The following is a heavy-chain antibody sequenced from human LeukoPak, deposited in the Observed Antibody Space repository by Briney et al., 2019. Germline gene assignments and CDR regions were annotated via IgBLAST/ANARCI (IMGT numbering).Heavy chain of an antibody. CDR1: GYTFTSYG. CDR2: ISAYNGNT. J-gene: IGHJ4*02. V-gene: IGHV1-18*01. D-gene: IGHD3-3*01. CDR3: ARDRFGVVITTFDY. Sequence: GASVKVSCKASGYTFTSYGISWVRQAPGQGLEWMGWISAYNGNTNYAQKLQGRVTMTTDTSTSTAYMELRSLRSDDTTVYYYARDRFGVVITTFDYWGQGTLVTVSS.